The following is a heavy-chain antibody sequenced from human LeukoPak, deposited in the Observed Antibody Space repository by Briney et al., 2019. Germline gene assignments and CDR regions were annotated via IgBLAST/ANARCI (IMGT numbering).Heavy chain of an antibody. CDR1: GYSISSGYY. CDR3: AGSDYYPNAFDI. CDR2: IDHSGST. V-gene: IGHV4-38-2*02. Sequence: SETLSLTCSVSGYSISSGYYWGWIRQPPGRGLEWIGSIDHSGSTYYNPSLKSRVTISVVTSKNQFSLKLTSVTAADTAVYYCAGSDYYPNAFDIWGQGTMLTVSS. J-gene: IGHJ3*02. D-gene: IGHD3-22*01.